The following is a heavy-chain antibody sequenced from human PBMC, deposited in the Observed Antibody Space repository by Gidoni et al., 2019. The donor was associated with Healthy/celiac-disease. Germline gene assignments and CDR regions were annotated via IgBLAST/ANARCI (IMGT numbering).Heavy chain of an antibody. J-gene: IGHJ5*02. Sequence: EVQLVQSGAEVKKPGESLRISCQGSGYSFTSYWISWVRQMPGKGLEWMGRIDPSDSYTNYSPSFQGHVTISADKSISTAYLQWSSLKASDTAMYYCARERGNSKAPKWFDPWGQGTLVTVSS. CDR1: GYSFTSYW. D-gene: IGHD5-12*01. CDR2: IDPSDSYT. CDR3: ARERGNSKAPKWFDP. V-gene: IGHV5-10-1*03.